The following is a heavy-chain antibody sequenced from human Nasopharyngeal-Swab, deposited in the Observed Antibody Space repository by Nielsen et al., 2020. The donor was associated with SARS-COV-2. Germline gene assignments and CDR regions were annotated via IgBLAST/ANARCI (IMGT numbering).Heavy chain of an antibody. V-gene: IGHV3-7*01. CDR1: GFTFSSNW. CDR2: IKQDGSEK. J-gene: IGHJ4*02. CDR3: ARGYTSGWYQWSRHTLDY. D-gene: IGHD6-19*01. Sequence: GESLKISCAASGFTFSSNWMNWVRQAQGKGLEWVAGIKQDGSEKYYADSVEGRFTISRDNAKNSLYLQMNSLRDEDTAVYYCARGYTSGWYQWSRHTLDYWGQGTLVTVSS.